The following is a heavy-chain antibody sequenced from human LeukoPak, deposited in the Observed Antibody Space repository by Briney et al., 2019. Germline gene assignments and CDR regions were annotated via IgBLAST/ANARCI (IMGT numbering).Heavy chain of an antibody. Sequence: GGSLRLSCAASGFTFSSYAMHWVRQAPGKGLEWVAVISYDGSNKYYADSVKGRFAISRDNSKNTLYLQMNSLRAEDTAVYYCARDRVVVVPAAPYYYYGMDVWGQGTTVTVSS. CDR1: GFTFSSYA. V-gene: IGHV3-30*09. D-gene: IGHD2-2*01. CDR3: ARDRVVVVPAAPYYYYGMDV. J-gene: IGHJ6*02. CDR2: ISYDGSNK.